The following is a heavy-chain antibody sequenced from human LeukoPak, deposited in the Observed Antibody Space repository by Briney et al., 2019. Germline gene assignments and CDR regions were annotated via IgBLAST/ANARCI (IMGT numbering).Heavy chain of an antibody. J-gene: IGHJ4*02. D-gene: IGHD6-19*01. CDR2: IKEDGSEK. Sequence: GGSLRPSCGASGFTFRNSWMSWVRQAPGKGLEWVANIKEDGSEKYYVDSVKGRFTISRDNAKYSLFLQLNSLRAEDTAVYYCARRKGSSGWYPAYFDYWGRGTLVAVSS. V-gene: IGHV3-7*01. CDR3: ARRKGSSGWYPAYFDY. CDR1: GFTFRNSW.